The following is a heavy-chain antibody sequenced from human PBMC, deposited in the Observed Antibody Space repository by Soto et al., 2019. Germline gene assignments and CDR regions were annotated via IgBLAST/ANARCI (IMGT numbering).Heavy chain of an antibody. CDR1: GFSISSDSY. Sequence: SETLSFTCAVSGFSISSDSYWGWMRQSPGKGLEWIGTLSHSGRTFYNPSLKSRVTISADTTKNQFSLSLTSVTAADTAVYYCGHLKTDTEVTPAPPLFDSWGQGTLVTVSS. CDR2: LSHSGRT. CDR3: GHLKTDTEVTPAPPLFDS. D-gene: IGHD2-2*01. J-gene: IGHJ4*02. V-gene: IGHV4-38-2*01.